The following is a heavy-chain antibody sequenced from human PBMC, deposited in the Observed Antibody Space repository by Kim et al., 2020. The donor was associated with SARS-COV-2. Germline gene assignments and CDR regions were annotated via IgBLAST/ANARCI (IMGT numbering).Heavy chain of an antibody. Sequence: GESLKISCQGSGYIFTSFWISWVRQMPGGGLEWMGKIDPSDPYSAYSPSFQGHVTISADKSINTAYLQLSSLKASDTAIYYCARGSGLYGMDVWGQGTTVTVSS. CDR1: GYIFTSFW. D-gene: IGHD3-16*01. J-gene: IGHJ6*02. V-gene: IGHV5-10-1*01. CDR2: IDPSDPYS. CDR3: ARGSGLYGMDV.